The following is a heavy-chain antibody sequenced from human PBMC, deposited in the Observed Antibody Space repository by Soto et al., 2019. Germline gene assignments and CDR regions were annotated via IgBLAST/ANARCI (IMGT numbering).Heavy chain of an antibody. V-gene: IGHV1-8*01. CDR1: GYTFTSYD. J-gene: IGHJ6*02. CDR3: ARGYSGYDYSIGYYYGMDV. CDR2: MNPNSGNT. D-gene: IGHD5-12*01. Sequence: ASVKVSCKASGYTFTSYDINWVRQAAGQGLEWMGWMNPNSGNTGYAQKFQGRVTMTRNTSISTAYMELSSLRSEDTAVYYCARGYSGYDYSIGYYYGMDVWGQGTTVTVSS.